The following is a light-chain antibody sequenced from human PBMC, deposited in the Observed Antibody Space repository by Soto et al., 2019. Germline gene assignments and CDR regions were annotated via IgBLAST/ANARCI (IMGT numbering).Light chain of an antibody. CDR3: QQYNNWPLT. V-gene: IGKV3-15*01. Sequence: EMLLTQXPATLSVSPGERATLSCRASHRVNTYLAWYQQRLGQAPRLLIYDASTRATGIPARFSGSGSGTEFTLTISSLQSEDFAVYYCQQYNNWPLTFGGGTKVDI. CDR1: HRVNTY. J-gene: IGKJ4*01. CDR2: DAS.